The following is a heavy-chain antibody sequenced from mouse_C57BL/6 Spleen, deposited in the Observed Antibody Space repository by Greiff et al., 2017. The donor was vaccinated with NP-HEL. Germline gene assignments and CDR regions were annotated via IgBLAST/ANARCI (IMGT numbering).Heavy chain of an antibody. D-gene: IGHD1-1*01. Sequence: QVQLQQPGAELVRPGSSVKLSCKASGYTFTSYWMHWVKQRPIQGLEWIGNIDPSDSETHYNQKFKDKATLTVDKSSSTAYMQLSSLTSEDSAVYYCARGVYYYGNYFDYWGQGTTLTVSS. CDR3: ARGVYYYGNYFDY. V-gene: IGHV1-52*01. CDR1: GYTFTSYW. CDR2: IDPSDSET. J-gene: IGHJ2*01.